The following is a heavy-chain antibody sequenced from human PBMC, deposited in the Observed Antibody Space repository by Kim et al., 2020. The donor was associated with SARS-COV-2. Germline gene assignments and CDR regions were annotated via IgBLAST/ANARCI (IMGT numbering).Heavy chain of an antibody. CDR1: GFTFSSYS. CDR2: ISSSSSYI. Sequence: GGSLRLSCAASGFTFSSYSMNWVRQAPGKGLEWVSSISSSSSYIYYADSVKGRFTISRDNAKNSLYLQMNSLRAEDTAVYYCARGAVVPAGYDDYYYGMDVWGQGTTVTVSS. CDR3: ARGAVVPAGYDDYYYGMDV. J-gene: IGHJ6*02. D-gene: IGHD2-2*01. V-gene: IGHV3-21*01.